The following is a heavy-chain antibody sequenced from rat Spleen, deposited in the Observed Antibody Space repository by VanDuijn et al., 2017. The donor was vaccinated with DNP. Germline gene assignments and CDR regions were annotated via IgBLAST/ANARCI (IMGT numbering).Heavy chain of an antibody. CDR1: GFTFSDYN. D-gene: IGHD4-3*01. CDR3: ATQNSGYDYFDY. Sequence: EVQLVESGGGFVQPGRSLKLSCAASGFTFSDYNMAWVRQAPKRGLEWVATIIYDGIRTYYRDSVKGRFTISRDNTKNTLYLQMDSLRSDDTATYYCATQNSGYDYFDYWGQGVMVTVSS. V-gene: IGHV5S10*01. J-gene: IGHJ2*01. CDR2: IIYDGIRT.